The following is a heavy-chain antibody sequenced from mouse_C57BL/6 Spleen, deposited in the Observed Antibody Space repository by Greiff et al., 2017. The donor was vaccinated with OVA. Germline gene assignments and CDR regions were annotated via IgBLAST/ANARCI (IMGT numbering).Heavy chain of an antibody. V-gene: IGHV1-80*01. CDR1: GYAFSSYW. CDR3: ARGGYYGSSYGYFDY. D-gene: IGHD1-1*01. J-gene: IGHJ2*01. CDR2: IYPGDGDT. Sequence: LQESGAELVKPGASVKISCKASGYAFSSYWMNWVKQRPGKGLEWIGQIYPGDGDTNYNGKFKGKATLTADKSSSTAYMQLSSLTSEDSAVYFCARGGYYGSSYGYFDYWGQGTTLTVSS.